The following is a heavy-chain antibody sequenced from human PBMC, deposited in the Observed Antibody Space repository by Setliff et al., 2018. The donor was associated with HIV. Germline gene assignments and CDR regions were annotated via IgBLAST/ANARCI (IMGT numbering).Heavy chain of an antibody. D-gene: IGHD6-19*01. V-gene: IGHV4-34*01. CDR1: GGSFSGYY. J-gene: IGHJ3*01. CDR3: ARAGPRICWTWPCDAFDV. CDR2: MNHRGVI. Sequence: SETLSLTCTVYGGSFSGYYWTWIRQPPGKGLEFIGEMNHRGVIKYLSSLKSRVTMAVDTSKKQFSLKLKSVTAADTAVYYCARAGPRICWTWPCDAFDVWGLGTLVTVSS.